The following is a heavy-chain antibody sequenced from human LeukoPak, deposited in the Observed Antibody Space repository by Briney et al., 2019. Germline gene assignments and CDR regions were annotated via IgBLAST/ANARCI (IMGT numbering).Heavy chain of an antibody. J-gene: IGHJ4*02. CDR2: NKYDGSES. CDR3: ASSGSYRFDY. D-gene: IGHD1-26*01. V-gene: IGHV3-74*01. Sequence: PGGSLRLSCAASGFTLSGHWMHWFRQPPGKGLAWVSRNKYDGSESYYADSVKGRFTISRDNAKNTLYLQMNSLRVEDTAVYYCASSGSYRFDYWGQGTLVTVSS. CDR1: GFTLSGHW.